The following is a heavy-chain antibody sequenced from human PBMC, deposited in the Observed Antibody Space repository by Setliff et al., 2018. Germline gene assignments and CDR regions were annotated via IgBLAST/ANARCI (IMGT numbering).Heavy chain of an antibody. V-gene: IGHV1-69*06. D-gene: IGHD3-10*01. Sequence: SVKVSCKASAKTFTAYYVHWVRQAPGQGLEWMGGIIPLLETAKYAQKFQGRVTITADKSTSTGYMELSSLRSEDTAMYYCARIGPISGSGTYYGADWGQGTLVTVSS. J-gene: IGHJ4*02. CDR3: ARIGPISGSGTYYGAD. CDR1: AKTFTAYY. CDR2: IIPLLETA.